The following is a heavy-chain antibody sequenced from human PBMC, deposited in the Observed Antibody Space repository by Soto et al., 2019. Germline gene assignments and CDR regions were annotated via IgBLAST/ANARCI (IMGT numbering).Heavy chain of an antibody. CDR1: GGSISSYY. V-gene: IGHV4-59*01. CDR2: IYYSGST. Sequence: PSETLSLTCTVSGGSISSYYWSWIRQPPGKGLEWIGYIYYSGSTNYNPSLKSRVTISVDTSKNQFSLKLSSVTAADTAVYYCARVHGSGSSDYYYYGMDVWGQGTTVTVSS. D-gene: IGHD3-10*01. CDR3: ARVHGSGSSDYYYYGMDV. J-gene: IGHJ6*02.